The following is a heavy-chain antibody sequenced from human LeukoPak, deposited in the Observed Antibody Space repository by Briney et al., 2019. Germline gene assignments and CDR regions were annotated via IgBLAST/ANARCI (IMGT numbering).Heavy chain of an antibody. CDR3: AREPGFDSSGYLNWFDP. CDR1: GGSISGYC. J-gene: IGHJ5*02. D-gene: IGHD3-22*01. V-gene: IGHV4-59*01. Sequence: PSETLSLTCTVSGGSISGYCWSWIRQPPGKGLEWIACISYSGSTKYNPSLKSRVTISVDTSKNQLSLKLSSVTAADTVGYYCAREPGFDSSGYLNWFDPWGQGTLVTVSS. CDR2: ISYSGST.